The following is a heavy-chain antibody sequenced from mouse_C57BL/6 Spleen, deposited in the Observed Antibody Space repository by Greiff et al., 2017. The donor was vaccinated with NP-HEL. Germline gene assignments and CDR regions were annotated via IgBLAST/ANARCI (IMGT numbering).Heavy chain of an antibody. CDR1: GYAFSSYW. CDR3: ARFRSSYWYFDV. CDR2: IYPGDGDT. D-gene: IGHD1-3*01. J-gene: IGHJ1*03. V-gene: IGHV1-80*01. Sequence: QVQLQQSGAELVKPGASVKISCKASGYAFSSYWMNWVKQRPGKGLEWIGQIYPGDGDTNYNGKFKGKATLTADKSSSTAYMQLSSLTSEDSAVYFCARFRSSYWYFDVWGTGTTVTVSS.